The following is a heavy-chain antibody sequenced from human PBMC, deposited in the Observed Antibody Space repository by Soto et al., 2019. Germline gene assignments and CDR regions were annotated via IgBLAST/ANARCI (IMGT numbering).Heavy chain of an antibody. Sequence: LRLSCAASGFTFSTYSMSWVRQAPGKGLEWVSSLSSTGDIVYTDSGKGRFTISRDNAKSSLFLQMNSLRVEDTAVYYCARSRSCSSTSCYTFTTHYYYFGMDVWGQGTTVTVS. CDR3: ARSRSCSSTSCYTFTTHYYYFGMDV. D-gene: IGHD2-2*02. J-gene: IGHJ6*02. V-gene: IGHV3-21*01. CDR2: LSSTGDI. CDR1: GFTFSTYS.